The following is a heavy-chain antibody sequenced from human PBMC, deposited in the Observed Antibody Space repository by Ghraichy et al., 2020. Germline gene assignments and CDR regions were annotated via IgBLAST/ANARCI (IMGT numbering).Heavy chain of an antibody. CDR3: TTGGDSNPSGLLN. J-gene: IGHJ4*02. CDR2: IKSKTDGGTT. V-gene: IGHV3-15*01. CDR1: GFTFSNAW. Sequence: GGSLRLSCAASGFTFSNAWMSWVRQAPGKGLEWVGRIKSKTDGGTTDYAAPVKGRFTISRDDSKNTLYLQMNSLKTEDTAVYYCTTGGDSNPSGLLNWGQGTLVTVSS. D-gene: IGHD2-21*01.